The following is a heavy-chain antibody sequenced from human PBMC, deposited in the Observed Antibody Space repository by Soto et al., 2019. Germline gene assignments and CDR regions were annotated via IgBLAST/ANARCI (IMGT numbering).Heavy chain of an antibody. CDR3: ARRPYDYGGKKNYNYVMDV. J-gene: IGHJ6*02. CDR2: IYPGDSDT. D-gene: IGHD4-17*01. CDR1: GYSFTSYW. Sequence: PGESLKISCKGSGYSFTSYWIGWVRQMPVKGLEWTGIIYPGDSDTRYSPSFQGQVTISADKSISTAYLQWSSLKASDTAMYYCARRPYDYGGKKNYNYVMDVWGQGTTVTVSS. V-gene: IGHV5-51*01.